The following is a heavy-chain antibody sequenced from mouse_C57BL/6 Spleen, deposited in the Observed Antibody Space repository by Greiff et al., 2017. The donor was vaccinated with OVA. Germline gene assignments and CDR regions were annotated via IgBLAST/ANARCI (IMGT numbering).Heavy chain of an antibody. J-gene: IGHJ1*03. V-gene: IGHV1-82*01. D-gene: IGHD1-1*01. CDR2: IYPGDGDT. Sequence: QVQLKESGPELVKPGASVKISCKASGYAFSSSWMNWVKQRPGKGLEWIGRIYPGDGDTNYNGKFKGKATLTADKSSSTAYMQLSSLTSEDSAVYFCARPPYYYGSSPSWYFDVWGTGTTVTVSS. CDR1: GYAFSSSW. CDR3: ARPPYYYGSSPSWYFDV.